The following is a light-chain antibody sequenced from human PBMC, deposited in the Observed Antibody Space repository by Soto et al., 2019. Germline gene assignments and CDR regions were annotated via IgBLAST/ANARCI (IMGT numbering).Light chain of an antibody. V-gene: IGKV3-15*01. J-gene: IGKJ2*01. CDR1: QSINSA. CDR3: QQGHNWPLT. CDR2: GAS. Sequence: EIVMTQSPATLSLSPGARAALSCRASQSINSALAWYQQKPGQPPRLLIYGASTRATGVPARFTGSESGSEFTLTISGLQSEDFAVYYCQQGHNWPLTFGQGTRLEI.